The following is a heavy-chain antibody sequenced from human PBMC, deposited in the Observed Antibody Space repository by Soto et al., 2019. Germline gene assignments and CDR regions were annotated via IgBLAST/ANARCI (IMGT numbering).Heavy chain of an antibody. D-gene: IGHD2-2*01. J-gene: IGHJ4*02. CDR3: ARGYCSSIGCSHYFDY. CDR1: GYTFTGNY. Sequence: ASVKVSCKASGYTFTGNYLHWVRQAPGQGLEWMALINPTTGDTKSTQKFQGRVTMTWDTAISTAYMDLSRLRSDDTATYFCARGYCSSIGCSHYFDYWGQGTLVTVSS. V-gene: IGHV1-2*02. CDR2: INPTTGDT.